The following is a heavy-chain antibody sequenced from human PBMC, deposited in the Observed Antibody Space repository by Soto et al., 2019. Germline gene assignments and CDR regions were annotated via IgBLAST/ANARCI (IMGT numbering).Heavy chain of an antibody. CDR3: ATRGGDIVATNQNEGDYFDY. D-gene: IGHD5-12*01. V-gene: IGHV3-30*03. CDR1: GFTFSSYG. Sequence: GGSLRLSCAASGFTFSSYGMHWVRQAPGKGLEWVAVISYDGSNKYYADSVKGRFTISRDNSKNTLYLQMNSLRAEDTAVYYCATRGGDIVATNQNEGDYFDYWGQGTLVTISS. CDR2: ISYDGSNK. J-gene: IGHJ4*02.